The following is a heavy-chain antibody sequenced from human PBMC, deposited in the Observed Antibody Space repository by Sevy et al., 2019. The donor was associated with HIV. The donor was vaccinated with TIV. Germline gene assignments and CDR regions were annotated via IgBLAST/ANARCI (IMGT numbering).Heavy chain of an antibody. V-gene: IGHV4-59*08. J-gene: IGHJ4*02. CDR2: VSGSGNT. CDR3: VRLRWDLVVVPGATPGCYFDF. CDR1: GDSINSYY. D-gene: IGHD2-2*02. Sequence: SETLSLTCTVSGDSINSYYWSWIRQSPGKGLEWIGDVSGSGNTNYSPSLKSRVTISLDTSRNHFSLKVNSVTAADTAVYYCVRLRWDLVVVPGATPGCYFDFWGQRTLVTVSS.